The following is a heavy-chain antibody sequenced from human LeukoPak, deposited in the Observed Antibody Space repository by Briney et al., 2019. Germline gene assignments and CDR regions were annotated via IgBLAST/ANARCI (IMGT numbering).Heavy chain of an antibody. CDR1: GFTVSSNY. J-gene: IGHJ4*02. Sequence: GGSLRLSCAASGFTVSSNYISWVRQGPGKGLEWVSVIYSGGSTYYADSVKGRFTISRDNSKNTLYLQMSSLRAEDTAVYYCAREGGTYSYQFEYWGQGTQVTVSS. V-gene: IGHV3-66*01. CDR2: IYSGGST. CDR3: AREGGTYSYQFEY. D-gene: IGHD1-26*01.